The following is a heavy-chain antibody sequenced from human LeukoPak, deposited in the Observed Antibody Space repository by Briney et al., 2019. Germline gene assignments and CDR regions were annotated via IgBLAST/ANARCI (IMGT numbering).Heavy chain of an antibody. CDR3: AKLLGTMWPMWGLDV. V-gene: IGHV3-23*01. CDR1: GFTFSSHA. D-gene: IGHD2-8*02. CDR2: INIRSTGT. Sequence: GGSLRLSCAVSGFTFSSHAMNWVRQAPGKGLEWIAGINIRSTGTYYADSVKGRFTVSRDDSKNTLYLQMNTLSVEDTAVYYCAKLLGTMWPMWGLDVWAKGPRSPSP. J-gene: IGHJ6*02.